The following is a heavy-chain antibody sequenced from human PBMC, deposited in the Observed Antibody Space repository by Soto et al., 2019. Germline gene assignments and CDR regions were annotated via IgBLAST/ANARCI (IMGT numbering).Heavy chain of an antibody. CDR3: TTVSVVIIDWFDP. D-gene: IGHD3-3*01. V-gene: IGHV3-15*07. CDR2: IKSKTDGGTT. J-gene: IGHJ5*02. Sequence: PGGSLRLSCAASGFTFSSYGMHWVRQAPGKGLEWVGRIKSKTDGGTTDYAAPVKGRFTISRDDSKNTLYLQMNSLKTEDTAVYYCTTVSVVIIDWFDPWGQGTLVTVSS. CDR1: GFTFSSYG.